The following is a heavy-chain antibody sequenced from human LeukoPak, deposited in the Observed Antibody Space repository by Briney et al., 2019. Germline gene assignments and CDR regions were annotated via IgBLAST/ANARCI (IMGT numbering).Heavy chain of an antibody. J-gene: IGHJ6*03. D-gene: IGHD1-7*01. V-gene: IGHV4-4*07. CDR1: GGSISSYY. Sequence: PSETLSLTCTVSGGSISSYYWSWIRRPAGKGLEWIGRIYTSGSTNYNPSLKSRVTMSVDTSKNQFSLKLSSVTAADTAAYYCARSGGTTNYYYMDVWGKGTTVTVSS. CDR2: IYTSGST. CDR3: ARSGGTTNYYYMDV.